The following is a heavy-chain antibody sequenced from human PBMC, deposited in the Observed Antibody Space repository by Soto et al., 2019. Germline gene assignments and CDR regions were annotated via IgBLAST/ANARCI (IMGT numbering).Heavy chain of an antibody. Sequence: EVQLLESGGGLVQPGGSLRLSCAASGFTFSTYAMIWVRQAPGKGLEWVSVITGSGGSTYYADSVKGRFTISRDNSKNTLYLHMNSLRAEDTAVYYCAKDRYGDYGGVDYWGQGTLVTFSA. CDR2: ITGSGGST. V-gene: IGHV3-23*01. J-gene: IGHJ4*02. D-gene: IGHD4-17*01. CDR3: AKDRYGDYGGVDY. CDR1: GFTFSTYA.